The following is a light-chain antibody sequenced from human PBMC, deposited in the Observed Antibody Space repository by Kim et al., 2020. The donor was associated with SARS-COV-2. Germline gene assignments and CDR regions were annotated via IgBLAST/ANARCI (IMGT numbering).Light chain of an antibody. J-gene: IGKJ1*01. CDR1: QSVSSSY. V-gene: IGKV3-20*01. CDR2: GAS. Sequence: LSPGERAPLSCRASQSVSSSYLAWYQQKPGQAPRLLIYGASSRATGIPDRFSGSGSGTDFTLTISRLEPEDFAVYYCQQYGSSQTFGQGTKVDIK. CDR3: QQYGSSQT.